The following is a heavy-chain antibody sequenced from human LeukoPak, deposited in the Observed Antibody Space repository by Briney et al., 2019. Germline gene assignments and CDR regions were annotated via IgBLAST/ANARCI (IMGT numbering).Heavy chain of an antibody. Sequence: EASVKVSCKASGYTFTGYYMHWVRQAPGQGLEWMGWINPNSGGTNYAQKFQGRVTMTRDTSISTAYMEPSRLRSDDTAVYYCARVGRLSRYDSSGRPYYFDYWGQGTLVTVSS. CDR3: ARVGRLSRYDSSGRPYYFDY. CDR2: INPNSGGT. CDR1: GYTFTGYY. J-gene: IGHJ4*02. V-gene: IGHV1-2*02. D-gene: IGHD3-22*01.